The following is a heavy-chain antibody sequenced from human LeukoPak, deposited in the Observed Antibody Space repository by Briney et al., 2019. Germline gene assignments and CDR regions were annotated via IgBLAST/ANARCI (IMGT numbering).Heavy chain of an antibody. CDR3: AKDDHYDTSGHGWVFDI. V-gene: IGHV3-30*18. Sequence: PGRSLRLSCAASGFTFSTYAMHWVRQAPGKGLEWVAVISYDGSNKYYADSVKGRFTISRDNSKNTVYLQINSLRPEDTALYHCAKDDHYDTSGHGWVFDIWGQGTVVTVSS. J-gene: IGHJ3*02. CDR1: GFTFSTYA. CDR2: ISYDGSNK. D-gene: IGHD3-22*01.